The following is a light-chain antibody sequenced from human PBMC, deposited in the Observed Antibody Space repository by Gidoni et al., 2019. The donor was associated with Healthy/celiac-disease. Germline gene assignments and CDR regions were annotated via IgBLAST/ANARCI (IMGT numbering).Light chain of an antibody. J-gene: IGLJ1*01. CDR3: QSYDSSLSGSGV. CDR2: GNS. CDR1: SSTIGAGYD. Sequence: SVLTQPPSVSGAPGQSVTISCTGSSSTIGAGYDVHWYQQLPGTAPKLLIYGNSNRPAGVPDRFSGSKSGTSASLAITGLQAEDEADYYCQSYDSSLSGSGVFGTGTKVTVL. V-gene: IGLV1-40*01.